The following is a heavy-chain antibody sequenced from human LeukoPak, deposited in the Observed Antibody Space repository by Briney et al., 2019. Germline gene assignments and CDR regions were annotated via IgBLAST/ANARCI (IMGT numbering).Heavy chain of an antibody. Sequence: PGGSLRLSCAASGFSFITYNMNWVRQAPGKGLEWVSSISSTSSYIYYAVSVKGRFTISRDNAKNTLYLQMNSLRAEDTAVYYCAREAFRSGEYYFDDWGQGTLVTVSS. J-gene: IGHJ4*02. V-gene: IGHV3-21*01. CDR2: ISSTSSYI. CDR1: GFSFITYN. D-gene: IGHD3-10*01. CDR3: AREAFRSGEYYFDD.